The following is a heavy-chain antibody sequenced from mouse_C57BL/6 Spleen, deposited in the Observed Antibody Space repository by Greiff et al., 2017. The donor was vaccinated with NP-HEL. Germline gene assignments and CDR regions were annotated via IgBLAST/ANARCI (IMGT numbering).Heavy chain of an antibody. CDR1: GFTFSSYG. Sequence: EVQLVESGGDLVKPGGSLKLSCAASGFTFSSYGMSWVRQTPDKRLEWVATISSGGSYTYYPDSVKGRFTISRDNAKNTLYLQMSSLKSEDTAMYYCARHYEYFDVWGTGTTVTVSS. V-gene: IGHV5-6*01. D-gene: IGHD1-1*01. CDR2: ISSGGSYT. J-gene: IGHJ1*03. CDR3: ARHYEYFDV.